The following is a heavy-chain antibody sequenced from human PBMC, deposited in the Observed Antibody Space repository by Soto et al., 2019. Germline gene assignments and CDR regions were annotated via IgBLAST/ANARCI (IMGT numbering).Heavy chain of an antibody. D-gene: IGHD3-10*01. V-gene: IGHV3-30-3*01. CDR2: ISYDGSNK. Sequence: QVQLVESGGGVVQPGRSLRLSCAASGFTFSSYAMHWVRQAPGKGLEWVAVISYDGSNKYYADSVKGRFTISRDNSKNTLYLQMNSLRAEATAVYYCARDPFTYYYGSGSYSVWGQGTTVTVSS. CDR3: ARDPFTYYYGSGSYSV. J-gene: IGHJ6*02. CDR1: GFTFSSYA.